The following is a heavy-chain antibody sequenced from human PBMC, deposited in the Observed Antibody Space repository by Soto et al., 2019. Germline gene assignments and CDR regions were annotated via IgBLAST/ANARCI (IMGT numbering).Heavy chain of an antibody. CDR1: GYTFTSYD. CDR2: MNPNSGNT. J-gene: IGHJ4*02. V-gene: IGHV1-8*01. D-gene: IGHD2-15*01. Sequence: AASVKVSCKASGYTFTSYDINWVRQATGQGLEWMGWMNPNSGNTGYAQKFQGRVTMTRNTSISTAYMELSSLRSEDTAVYYCARGAGCSGGSCYYTNPVWGQGTLVTVSS. CDR3: ARGAGCSGGSCYYTNPV.